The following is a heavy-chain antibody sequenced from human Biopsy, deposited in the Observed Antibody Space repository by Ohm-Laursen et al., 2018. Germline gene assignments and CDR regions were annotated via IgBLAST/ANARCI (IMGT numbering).Heavy chain of an antibody. J-gene: IGHJ6*02. Sequence: SLRLSCAASGFTFRTYGMHWVRLAPGKGLEWVTVISHDQITKHYADSVRGRFTISRDNSKNTLYLQVNSLRAEDTAVYYCAKDLSVYYYGIDVWGQGTTVTVSS. CDR3: AKDLSVYYYGIDV. D-gene: IGHD5/OR15-5a*01. V-gene: IGHV3-30*18. CDR1: GFTFRTYG. CDR2: ISHDQITK.